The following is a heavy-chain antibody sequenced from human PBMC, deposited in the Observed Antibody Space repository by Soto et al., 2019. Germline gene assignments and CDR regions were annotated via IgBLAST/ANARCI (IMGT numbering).Heavy chain of an antibody. Sequence: ASVKVSCKASGYTFTSYGISWVRQAPGQGLEWMGWISAYNGNTNYAQKLQGRVTMTTDTSTSTAYMELRSLRSDDTAVYYCARPINRLAVLNEGLGYNWFDPWGQGTLVTVSS. CDR1: GYTFTSYG. CDR3: ARPINRLAVLNEGLGYNWFDP. V-gene: IGHV1-18*01. J-gene: IGHJ5*02. D-gene: IGHD3-3*02. CDR2: ISAYNGNT.